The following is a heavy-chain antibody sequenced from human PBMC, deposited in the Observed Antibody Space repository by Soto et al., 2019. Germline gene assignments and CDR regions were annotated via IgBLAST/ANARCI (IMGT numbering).Heavy chain of an antibody. Sequence: PSETLSLTCSVSGGSINRSPYYWDWIRQSPGKGLEWIGSIYETGRTNHNPLLKSRVTMTVDTSRNQFSLKLSSVIAADTAVYYCARGGAAVAGNNYWGQGTLVTVSS. CDR3: ARGGAAVAGNNY. CDR2: IYETGRT. CDR1: GGSINRSPYY. J-gene: IGHJ4*02. D-gene: IGHD6-19*01. V-gene: IGHV4-39*01.